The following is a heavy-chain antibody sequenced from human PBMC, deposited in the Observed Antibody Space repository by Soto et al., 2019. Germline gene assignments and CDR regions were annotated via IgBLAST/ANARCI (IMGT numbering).Heavy chain of an antibody. J-gene: IGHJ4*02. V-gene: IGHV1-18*01. CDR2: ISAYNVNT. CDR3: AVISDCSSTSCYDY. D-gene: IGHD2-2*01. CDR1: GYTFTSYG. Sequence: QVQLVQSGAEVKKPGASVKVSCKASGYTFTSYGISWARQAPGQGLEWMGWISAYNVNTKYAQKLQGRVTMTTDTSTSTAYMELRSLRSDDTAVYYCAVISDCSSTSCYDYWGQGTLVTVSS.